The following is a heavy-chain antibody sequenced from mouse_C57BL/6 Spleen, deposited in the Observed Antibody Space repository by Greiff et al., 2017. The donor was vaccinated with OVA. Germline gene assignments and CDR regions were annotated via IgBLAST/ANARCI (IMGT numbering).Heavy chain of an antibody. CDR2: IYPGGGYT. D-gene: IGHD2-4*01. CDR1: GYTFTNYW. CDR3: AMGLSDYERAYAMDD. Sequence: VQRVESGAELVRPGTSVKMSCKASGYTFTNYWIGWAKQRPGHGLEWIGDIYPGGGYTNYNEKFKGKAPLTADKSSSTAYMQFSSLTSDDSALYYCAMGLSDYERAYAMDDWGQGTSVTVSS. V-gene: IGHV1-63*01. J-gene: IGHJ4*01.